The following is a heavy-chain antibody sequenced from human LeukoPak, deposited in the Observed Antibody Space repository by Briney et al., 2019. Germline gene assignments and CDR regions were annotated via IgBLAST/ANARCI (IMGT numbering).Heavy chain of an antibody. J-gene: IGHJ4*02. D-gene: IGHD3-22*01. V-gene: IGHV4-34*01. Sequence: PSETLSLTCAVYGGSFSGYYWSWIRQPPGKGLEWIGEINHSGSTNYNPSLKSRVTISVDTSKNQFSLKLSSVTAADTAVYYCARGHIGSTGYYYHFDYWGQGTLVTVSS. CDR3: ARGHIGSTGYYYHFDY. CDR2: INHSGST. CDR1: GGSFSGYY.